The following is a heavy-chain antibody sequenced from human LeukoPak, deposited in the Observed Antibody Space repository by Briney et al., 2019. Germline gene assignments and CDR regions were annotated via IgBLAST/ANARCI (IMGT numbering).Heavy chain of an antibody. CDR1: GFSVSSNY. CDR3: ARNYYDGSGYPEYSQH. Sequence: GGSLRLSCAASGFSVSSNYMSWVRQAPGKGLEWVSVIYSGGSTYYADSVKGRFTISRDNSKNTLYLQMNSLRAEDTAVYYCARNYYDGSGYPEYSQHWGQGTLVTVSS. V-gene: IGHV3-53*01. J-gene: IGHJ1*01. CDR2: IYSGGST. D-gene: IGHD3-22*01.